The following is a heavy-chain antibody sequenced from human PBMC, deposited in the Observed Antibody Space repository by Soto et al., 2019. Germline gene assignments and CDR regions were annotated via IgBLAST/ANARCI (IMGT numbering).Heavy chain of an antibody. D-gene: IGHD3-22*01. CDR3: ARVLGSSGYSDAFDI. Sequence: GASVKVSCKASGYTFTSYGISWLRQAPGQGLEWMGWISAYNGNTNYAQKLQGRVTMTTDTSTSTAYMELRSLRSDDTAVYYCARVLGSSGYSDAFDIWGQGTMVTVSS. J-gene: IGHJ3*02. V-gene: IGHV1-18*01. CDR2: ISAYNGNT. CDR1: GYTFTSYG.